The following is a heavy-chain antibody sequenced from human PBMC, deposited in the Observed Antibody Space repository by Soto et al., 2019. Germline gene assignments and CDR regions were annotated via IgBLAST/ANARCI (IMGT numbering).Heavy chain of an antibody. CDR1: GFTFSDEN. V-gene: IGHV3-21*06. J-gene: IGHJ6*02. D-gene: IGHD6-6*01. Sequence: AGGSLRLSCSASGFTFSDENMSWVRQVPGKGLEWVSGISGGGSYIFYADSVQGRFSISRDNPKNSLFLEMNSLRVEDTAVYYCARDSARPSSSCFFPPHVWGQGTTVTVSS. CDR3: ARDSARPSSSCFFPPHV. CDR2: ISGGGSYI.